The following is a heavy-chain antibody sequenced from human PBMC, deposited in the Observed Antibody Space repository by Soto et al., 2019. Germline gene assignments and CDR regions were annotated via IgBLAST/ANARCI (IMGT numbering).Heavy chain of an antibody. Sequence: GGSLRLSCAASGFTFSSYSMNWVRQTPGKGLEWVSYISSSSSTIYYADSVKGRFTISRDNAKNSLYLQMNSLRAEDTAVYYCARDNGGSGWTRFGKTTGYFQHWGQGTLVTVSS. CDR1: GFTFSSYS. CDR3: ARDNGGSGWTRFGKTTGYFQH. V-gene: IGHV3-48*01. D-gene: IGHD6-19*01. J-gene: IGHJ1*01. CDR2: ISSSSSTI.